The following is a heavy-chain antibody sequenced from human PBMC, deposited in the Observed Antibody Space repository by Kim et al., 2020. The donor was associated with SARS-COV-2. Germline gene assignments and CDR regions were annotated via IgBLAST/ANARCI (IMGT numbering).Heavy chain of an antibody. CDR3: AREASVAYHFDL. CDR2: IYRSGIST. Sequence: ASVKVSCKASGYSFISYHLHWVRQAPGQGPEWMGIIYRSGISTKYAQNFRGRVTMTRDTSTSTVYMELSGLKSDDTAVYYCAREASVAYHFDLWGQGTLVTVSS. J-gene: IGHJ4*02. CDR1: GYSFISYH. D-gene: IGHD5-12*01. V-gene: IGHV1-46*01.